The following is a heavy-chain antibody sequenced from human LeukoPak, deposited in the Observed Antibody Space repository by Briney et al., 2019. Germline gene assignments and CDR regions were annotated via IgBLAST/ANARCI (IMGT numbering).Heavy chain of an antibody. CDR3: ALRDYDSRDLVDY. V-gene: IGHV4-4*02. D-gene: IGHD3-22*01. Sequence: SETLSLTCAVSGGSISSSNWWSWVRQPPGKGLEWIGEIYHSGSTNYNPSLKSRVTISVDTSKNQFSLKLSSVTAADTAVYYCALRDYDSRDLVDYWGQGTLVTVSS. J-gene: IGHJ4*02. CDR1: GGSISSSNW. CDR2: IYHSGST.